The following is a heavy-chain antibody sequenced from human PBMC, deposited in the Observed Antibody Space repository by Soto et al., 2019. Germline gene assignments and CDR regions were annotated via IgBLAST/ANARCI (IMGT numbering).Heavy chain of an antibody. CDR1: GFTFSNAW. D-gene: IGHD1-26*01. CDR2: IKSKTDGGTT. Sequence: GGSLRLSCAASGFTFSNAWMSWVRQAPGKGLEWVGRIKSKTDGGTTDYAAPVKGRFTISRDDSKNTLYLQMNSLKTEDTAVYYCTNEYSPSGSYSYCGPGTLVTVSS. J-gene: IGHJ4*02. CDR3: TNEYSPSGSYSY. V-gene: IGHV3-15*01.